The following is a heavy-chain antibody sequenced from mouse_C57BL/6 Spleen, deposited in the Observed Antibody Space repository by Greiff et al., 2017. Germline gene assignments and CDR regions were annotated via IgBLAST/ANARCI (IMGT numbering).Heavy chain of an antibody. V-gene: IGHV1-52*01. CDR3: ARRGKLLYAMDD. J-gene: IGHJ4*01. Sequence: VQLQQPGAELVRPGSSVKLSCKASGYTFTSYWMHWVKQRPIQGLEWIGNIDPSDSDTHYNQKFKDKATMTVDKSSSTAYMHLSRLTAEDSAVYYCARRGKLLYAMDDWGQGTSVTVSS. D-gene: IGHD2-1*01. CDR2: IDPSDSDT. CDR1: GYTFTSYW.